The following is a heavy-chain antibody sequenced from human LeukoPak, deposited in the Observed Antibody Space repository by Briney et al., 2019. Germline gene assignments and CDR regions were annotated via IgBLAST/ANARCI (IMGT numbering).Heavy chain of an antibody. D-gene: IGHD3-10*01. CDR1: GGTFSSYA. J-gene: IGHJ4*02. CDR2: IIPIFGTA. Sequence: SVKVSCKASGGTFSSYAISWVRQAPGQGLEWMGGIIPIFGTANYAQKFQGRVTITADKSTSTAYMELSSLRSEDTAVYYCARGKRNYYGSGGYYYFDYWGQGTLVTVSS. V-gene: IGHV1-69*06. CDR3: ARGKRNYYGSGGYYYFDY.